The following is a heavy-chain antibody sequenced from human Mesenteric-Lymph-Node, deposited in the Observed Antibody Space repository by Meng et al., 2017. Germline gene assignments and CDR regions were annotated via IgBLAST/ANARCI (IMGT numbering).Heavy chain of an antibody. J-gene: IGHJ4*02. Sequence: SETLSLTCSVSGASVSINPSSWTWVRQPPGKGLEWIGYNFNDGRTNYNPSLKTRVTMSIDTSKNQFSLTLSSVTAADTAIYYCAKDNMGSIDYWDQGILVTVSS. V-gene: IGHV4-61*01. CDR3: AKDNMGSIDY. CDR2: NFNDGRT. D-gene: IGHD2-15*01. CDR1: GASVSINPSS.